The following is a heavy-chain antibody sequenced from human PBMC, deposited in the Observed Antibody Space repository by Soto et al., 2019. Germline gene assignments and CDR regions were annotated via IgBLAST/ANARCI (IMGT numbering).Heavy chain of an antibody. J-gene: IGHJ4*02. V-gene: IGHV1-18*01. CDR2: ISAYNGNT. Sequence: ASVKVSCKASGYTFTSHGISWVRQAPGQGLEGMGWISAYNGNTNYAQKLQGRVTMTTDTSTSTAYLDLRSLRSDDTAVYYFVRDLPQLRFLEWLQRRDVDYWGQGTLVTVSS. CDR1: GYTFTSHG. CDR3: VRDLPQLRFLEWLQRRDVDY. D-gene: IGHD3-3*01.